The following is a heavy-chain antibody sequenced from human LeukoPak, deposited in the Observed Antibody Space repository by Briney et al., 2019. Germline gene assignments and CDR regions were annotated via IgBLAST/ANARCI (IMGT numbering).Heavy chain of an antibody. Sequence: SETLSLTCTVSGGSISSYYWSWIRQPPGKGLEWIGYIYYSGSTNYNPSLKSRVTISVDTSKNQFSLKLSSVTAADTAVYYCARGMGKGYSYGYATNDAFDIWGQGTMVTVSS. CDR3: ARGMGKGYSYGYATNDAFDI. V-gene: IGHV4-59*01. J-gene: IGHJ3*02. CDR2: IYYSGST. D-gene: IGHD5-18*01. CDR1: GGSISSYY.